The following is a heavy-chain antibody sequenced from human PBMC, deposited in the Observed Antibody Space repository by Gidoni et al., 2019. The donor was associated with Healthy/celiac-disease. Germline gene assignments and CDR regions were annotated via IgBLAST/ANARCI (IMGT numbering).Heavy chain of an antibody. D-gene: IGHD6-19*01. CDR1: GFTFSSYS. Sequence: EVQLVESGGGLVQPGGSLRLSCAASGFTFSSYSMNWVRQAPGKGLEWVSYISSSSSTIYYADSVKGRFTISRDNAKNSLYLQMNSLRDEDTAVYYCARDALAVAGTKGSLWYYYGMDVWGQGTTVTVSS. CDR2: ISSSSSTI. J-gene: IGHJ6*02. CDR3: ARDALAVAGTKGSLWYYYGMDV. V-gene: IGHV3-48*02.